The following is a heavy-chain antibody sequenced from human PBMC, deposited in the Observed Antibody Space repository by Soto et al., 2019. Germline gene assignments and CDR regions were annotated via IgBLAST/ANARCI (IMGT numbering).Heavy chain of an antibody. CDR1: GYTFTSYA. D-gene: IGHD3-3*01. CDR2: INAGNGNT. CDR3: ARESYYDFWSGYYAFTENEYYFDY. Sequence: ASVKVSCKASGYTFTSYAMHWVRQAPGQRLEWMGWINAGNGNTKYSQKFQGRVTITRDTSASTAYMELSSLRSEDTAVYYCARESYYDFWSGYYAFTENEYYFDYWGQGTLVTVSS. J-gene: IGHJ4*02. V-gene: IGHV1-3*01.